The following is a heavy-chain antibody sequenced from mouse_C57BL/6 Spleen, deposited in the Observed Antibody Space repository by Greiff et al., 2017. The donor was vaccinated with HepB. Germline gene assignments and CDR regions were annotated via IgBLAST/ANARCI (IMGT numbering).Heavy chain of an antibody. J-gene: IGHJ3*01. CDR2: IDPSDSYT. V-gene: IGHV1-69*01. CDR1: GYTFTSYW. Sequence: QVQLQQSGAELVMPGASVKLSCKASGYTFTSYWMHWVKQRPGQGLEWIGEIDPSDSYTNYNQKFKGKSTLTVDKSSSTAYMQLSSLTSEDSAVYYCARRGIGSNYDLAWFAYWGQGTLVTVSA. D-gene: IGHD2-5*01. CDR3: ARRGIGSNYDLAWFAY.